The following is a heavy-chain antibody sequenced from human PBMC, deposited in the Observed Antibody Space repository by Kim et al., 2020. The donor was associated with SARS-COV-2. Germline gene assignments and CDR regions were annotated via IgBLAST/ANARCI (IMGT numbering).Heavy chain of an antibody. V-gene: IGHV3-21*01. Sequence: GGSLRLSCAASGFTFSSYSMNWVRQAPGKGLEWVSSISSSSSYIYYADSVKGRFTISRDNAKNSLYLQMNSLRAEDTAVYYCARGDHSIAVAHPRDYYYYGMDVWGQGTTVTVSS. CDR2: ISSSSSYI. CDR3: ARGDHSIAVAHPRDYYYYGMDV. J-gene: IGHJ6*02. D-gene: IGHD6-19*01. CDR1: GFTFSSYS.